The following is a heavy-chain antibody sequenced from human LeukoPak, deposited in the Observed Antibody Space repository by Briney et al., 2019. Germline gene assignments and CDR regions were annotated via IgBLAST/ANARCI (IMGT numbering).Heavy chain of an antibody. CDR3: ARRASDWSFDY. CDR1: GGSISNSRYY. Sequence: PSETLSLTCAVSGGSISNSRYYWGWIRQTPGKGLEWIGTMHYSGSTYYNPYLKSRVTISVYTSKNQFSLKLSSVTAADTAVFYCARRASDWSFDYWGQGTLVTVSS. V-gene: IGHV4-39*01. CDR2: MHYSGST. D-gene: IGHD6-19*01. J-gene: IGHJ4*02.